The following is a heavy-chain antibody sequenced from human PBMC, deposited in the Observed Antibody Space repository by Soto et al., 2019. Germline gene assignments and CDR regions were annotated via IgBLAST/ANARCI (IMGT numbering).Heavy chain of an antibody. J-gene: IGHJ4*02. CDR3: ARDSGWPILNFDN. V-gene: IGHV3-33*02. CDR1: GFNFSSYG. Sequence: PGGSLRLACEAAGFNFSSYGIRWVRQAPGKGPEWVAIIWNDGSNEYYADSAKGRFTVSKEMSKNTAFLQMNALRHEDTAVYFCARDSGWPILNFDNWGQGTPVTVSS. CDR2: IWNDGSNE. D-gene: IGHD3-10*01.